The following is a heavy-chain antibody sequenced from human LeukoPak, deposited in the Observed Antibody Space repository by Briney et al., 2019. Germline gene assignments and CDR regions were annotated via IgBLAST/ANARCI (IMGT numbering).Heavy chain of an antibody. CDR3: AKSRQPVPPFDY. Sequence: RSGGSLRLSCAASGFTFSSYAMSWVRQAPGKGLEWVSAISGSGGSTYYADSVKGRFTISRDNSKNTLYLQMNSLRAEDTAVYYCAKSRQPVPPFDYWGQGTLVTVSS. J-gene: IGHJ4*02. V-gene: IGHV3-23*01. CDR2: ISGSGGST. CDR1: GFTFSSYA. D-gene: IGHD6-13*01.